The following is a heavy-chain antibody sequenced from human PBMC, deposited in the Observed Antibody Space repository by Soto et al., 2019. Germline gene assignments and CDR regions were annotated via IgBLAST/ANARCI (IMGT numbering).Heavy chain of an antibody. CDR1: GFTVSNYW. D-gene: IGHD3-3*01. V-gene: IGHV3-74*01. CDR2: IKNDGTT. J-gene: IGHJ6*02. CDR3: AKDRGAEGLNFLEWFGGMDV. Sequence: GGSLRLSCAASGFTVSNYWMNWVRQAPGKGLVWVSHIKNDGTTSYADSVEGRFTVSRDDAKNSFYLQMNSLRADDTAVYYCAKDRGAEGLNFLEWFGGMDVWGHGTTVTVSS.